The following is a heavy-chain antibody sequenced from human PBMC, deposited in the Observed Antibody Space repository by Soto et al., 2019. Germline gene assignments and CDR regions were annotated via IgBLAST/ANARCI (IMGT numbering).Heavy chain of an antibody. J-gene: IGHJ6*02. V-gene: IGHV4-4*02. Sequence: SQTLPLPYAVSGGSTSPNNWWRWVRQPPGKGLEWIGEIYHSGSTNYTPSLKSRVTISVDKSKNQFSLKLSSVTAADTAVYYCARSLWFGELLHLEYSYYYGMDVWGQLTTVTVS. CDR2: IYHSGST. CDR1: GGSTSPNNW. D-gene: IGHD3-10*01. CDR3: ARSLWFGELLHLEYSYYYGMDV.